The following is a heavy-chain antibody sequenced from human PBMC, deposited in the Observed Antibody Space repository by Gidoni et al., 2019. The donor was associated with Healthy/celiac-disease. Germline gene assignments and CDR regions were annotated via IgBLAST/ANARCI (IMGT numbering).Heavy chain of an antibody. CDR3: ARMLRSYYYGMDV. CDR2: IFSNDEK. J-gene: IGHJ6*02. CDR1: VFSLGNARMG. D-gene: IGHD3-10*01. Sequence: VTLKESGPVLVKPTETLPPPCHVSVFSLGNARMGVSCIRQPPGKALEWLAHIFSNDEKSYSKSLKSRLTISKDTSKSQVVLTMTNMDPVDTATYYCARMLRSYYYGMDVWGQGTTVTVSS. V-gene: IGHV2-26*01.